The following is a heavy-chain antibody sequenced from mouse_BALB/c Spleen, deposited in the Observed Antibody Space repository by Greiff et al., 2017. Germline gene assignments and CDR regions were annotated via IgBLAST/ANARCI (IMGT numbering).Heavy chain of an antibody. Sequence: DVKLVESGPGLVKPSQSLSLTCSVTGYSITSGYYWNWIRQFPGNKLEWMGYISYDGSNNYNPSLKNRISITRDTSKNQFFLKLNSVTTEDTATYYCARVFVYGSSPLAMDYWGQGTSVTVSS. CDR1: GYSITSGYY. V-gene: IGHV3-6*02. CDR2: ISYDGSN. J-gene: IGHJ4*01. D-gene: IGHD1-1*01. CDR3: ARVFVYGSSPLAMDY.